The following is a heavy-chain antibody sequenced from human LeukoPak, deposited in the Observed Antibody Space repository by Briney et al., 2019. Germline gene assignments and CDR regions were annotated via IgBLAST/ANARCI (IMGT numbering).Heavy chain of an antibody. V-gene: IGHV1-46*01. D-gene: IGHD2-21*01. CDR3: AREASHITFDY. Sequence: ASVKVSCKASGYTFTSYYMRWVRQAPGQGLEWMGIINPSGGSTGYAQKFQGRVTMTRDTSTSTVYMELSSLRSEDTAVYYCAREASHITFDYWGQGTLVTVSS. CDR2: INPSGGST. CDR1: GYTFTSYY. J-gene: IGHJ4*02.